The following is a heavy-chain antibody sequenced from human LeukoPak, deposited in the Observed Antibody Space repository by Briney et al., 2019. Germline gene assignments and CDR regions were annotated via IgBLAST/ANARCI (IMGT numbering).Heavy chain of an antibody. V-gene: IGHV3-21*01. J-gene: IGHJ6*03. CDR1: GFTFSSYS. CDR3: ARDRCSSTSCYNPPGYMDV. Sequence: PGGSLRLSCAASGFTFSSYSMNWVRQAPGKGLEWVSSISRSSSYIYYADSVKGRFTISRDNAKNSLYLQMNSLRAEDTAVYYCARDRCSSTSCYNPPGYMDVWGKGTTVTVSS. CDR2: ISRSSSYI. D-gene: IGHD2-2*02.